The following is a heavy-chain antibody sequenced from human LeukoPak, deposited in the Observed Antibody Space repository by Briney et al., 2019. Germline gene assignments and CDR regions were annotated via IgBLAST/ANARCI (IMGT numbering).Heavy chain of an antibody. CDR2: AKQDGSET. J-gene: IGHJ3*02. V-gene: IGHV3-7*01. CDR3: ARDLPSSGYWYRDAFDI. Sequence: GGSLRLSCAASGFSFSNYWMNWVRQAPGKGLEWVGHAKQDGSETYYVDSVKGRFTVSRDNAKNSLFLQMNSLRVEDTAMYYCARDLPSSGYWYRDAFDIWGQGTMVTVSS. CDR1: GFSFSNYW. D-gene: IGHD3-22*01.